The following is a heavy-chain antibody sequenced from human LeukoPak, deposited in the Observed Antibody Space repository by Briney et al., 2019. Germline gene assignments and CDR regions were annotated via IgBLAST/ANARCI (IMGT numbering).Heavy chain of an antibody. CDR1: GFTFGTYA. CDR2: ISYDGSTK. CDR3: ARGDILTGPSYFDY. Sequence: PGRSLRLSCAASGFTFGTYAMHWVHQAPGKGLEGVSVISYDGSTKYYADSVKGRFTISRDNSKNTLYLQINNRRPEDTTVYYCARGDILTGPSYFDYWGQGTLVTVSS. V-gene: IGHV3-30-3*01. J-gene: IGHJ4*02. D-gene: IGHD3-9*01.